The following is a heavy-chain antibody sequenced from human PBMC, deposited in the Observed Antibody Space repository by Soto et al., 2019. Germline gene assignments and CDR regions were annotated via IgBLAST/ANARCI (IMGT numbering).Heavy chain of an antibody. J-gene: IGHJ4*02. CDR3: ARSRTYYYDSSGYYYAI. V-gene: IGHV4-59*01. CDR1: GGYISSYY. CDR2: IYYSGST. Sequence: PSETLSLTRTVSGGYISSYYLSWIRKPTGKGLEWIGYIYYSGSTNYNPSLKSRVTISVDTSKNQFSLKLSSVTAADTAVYYCARSRTYYYDSSGYYYAIWGQGTLVTVSS. D-gene: IGHD3-22*01.